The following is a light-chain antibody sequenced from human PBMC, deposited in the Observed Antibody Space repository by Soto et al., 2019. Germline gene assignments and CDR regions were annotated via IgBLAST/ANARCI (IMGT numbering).Light chain of an antibody. V-gene: IGLV2-14*01. CDR2: DVS. CDR3: GSFTSSPTWV. CDR1: SSDVGAYNY. Sequence: QSALTQPASVSGSPGQSITISCTGTSSDVGAYNYVSWYQQYPGKAPQLMIYDVSNRPSGVSNRFSGSKSGNTASLTFCGLQAVDEAEYNCGSFTSSPTWVFGGGTKLTVL. J-gene: IGLJ3*02.